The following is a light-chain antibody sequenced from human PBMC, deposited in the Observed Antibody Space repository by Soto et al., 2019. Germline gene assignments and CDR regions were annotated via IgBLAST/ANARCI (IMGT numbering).Light chain of an antibody. Sequence: QAVVTQPPSASGTPGQRVTISCSGSGSSIGTNTVNWYRQLPGTAPKLLIYGNNQRPSGVPDRFSGSKSGTSASLAISGLQSEDEGEYYCAAWDGSLNNVLFGGGTKVTVL. CDR2: GNN. CDR3: AAWDGSLNNVL. CDR1: GSSIGTNT. V-gene: IGLV1-44*01. J-gene: IGLJ2*01.